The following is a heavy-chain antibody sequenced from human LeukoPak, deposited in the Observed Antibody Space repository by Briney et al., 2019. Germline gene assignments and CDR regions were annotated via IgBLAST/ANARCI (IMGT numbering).Heavy chain of an antibody. V-gene: IGHV3-74*01. CDR3: ARVGGTYVALPPDY. J-gene: IGHJ4*02. CDR1: GFTFSSFW. CDR2: IKSDGSFA. D-gene: IGHD3-10*01. Sequence: GGSLRLSCAASGFTFSSFWMHWVRQAPGKGLVWVSRIKSDGSFATYPDSVKGRFTISRDNAMNTLYLQMNSLRAEDTAVYFCARVGGTYVALPPDYWGQGTLVTVSS.